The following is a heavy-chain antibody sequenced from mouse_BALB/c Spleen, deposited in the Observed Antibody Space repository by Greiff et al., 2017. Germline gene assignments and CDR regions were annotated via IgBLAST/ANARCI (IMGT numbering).Heavy chain of an antibody. D-gene: IGHD1-2*01. V-gene: IGHV5-15*02. CDR2: ISNLAYSI. J-gene: IGHJ4*01. Sequence: DVMLVESGGGLVQPGGSRKLSCAASGFTFSDYGMAWVRQAPGKGPEWVAFISNLAYSIYYADTVTGRFTISRENAKNTLYLEMSSLRSEDTAMYYCARVTTATSYAMDYWGQGTSVTVSS. CDR1: GFTFSDYG. CDR3: ARVTTATSYAMDY.